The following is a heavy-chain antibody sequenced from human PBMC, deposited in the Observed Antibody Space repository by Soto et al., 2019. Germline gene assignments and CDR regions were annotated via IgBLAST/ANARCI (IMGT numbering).Heavy chain of an antibody. CDR1: GFTFSSYA. Sequence: QVQLVESGGGVVQPGRSLRLSCAASGFTFSSYAMHWVRQAPGKGLEWVAVISYDGSNKYYADPGKGRFTISRDNSKNTLYLQMNSLRADDTAVYYCARDPRRLWVGNCSGGSCFPTDDGMDVWGQGTTVTVSS. CDR2: ISYDGSNK. J-gene: IGHJ6*02. V-gene: IGHV3-30-3*01. CDR3: ARDPRRLWVGNCSGGSCFPTDDGMDV. D-gene: IGHD2-15*01.